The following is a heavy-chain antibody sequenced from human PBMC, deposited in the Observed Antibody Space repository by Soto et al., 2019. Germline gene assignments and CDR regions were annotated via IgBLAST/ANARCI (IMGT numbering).Heavy chain of an antibody. Sequence: ASVKVSCKASGYTFTSYYMHWVRQAPGQGLEWKGIIHPSGGSTSYAQKFQGRVTMTRDTSTSTVYMEMSSLRSEDTAEYYCAVHVVAATFLLDYWVQGTLVTVSS. CDR1: GYTFTSYY. CDR2: IHPSGGST. D-gene: IGHD2-15*01. CDR3: AVHVVAATFLLDY. V-gene: IGHV1-46*03. J-gene: IGHJ4*02.